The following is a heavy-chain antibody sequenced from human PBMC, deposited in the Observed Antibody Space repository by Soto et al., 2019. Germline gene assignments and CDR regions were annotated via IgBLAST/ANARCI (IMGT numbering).Heavy chain of an antibody. Sequence: ASVKVSCKASGYTLISDAIYWVRQAPGRGLDWMGMINPRDGTTLYAQKFQGRVTMTRDTSTSTLYMELSSLRSEDTALYYCARGGGTLDYWRQGTLVTVYS. V-gene: IGHV1-46*01. J-gene: IGHJ4*02. CDR1: GYTLISDA. CDR3: ARGGGTLDY. CDR2: INPRDGTT.